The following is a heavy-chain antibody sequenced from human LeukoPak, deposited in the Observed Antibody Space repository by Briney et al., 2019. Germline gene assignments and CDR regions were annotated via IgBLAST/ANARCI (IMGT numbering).Heavy chain of an antibody. J-gene: IGHJ4*02. CDR1: GGSISSSSYY. D-gene: IGHD6-19*01. V-gene: IGHV4-39*01. CDR3: ASTRSSGWDFDY. CDR2: IYYSGST. Sequence: SETLSLTCTVSGGSISSSSYYWGWIRQPPGKGLEWIGSIYYSGSTYYNPSLKSRVTISVDTSKNQFSLKLSSVTATDTAVYYCASTRSSGWDFDYWGQGTLVTVSS.